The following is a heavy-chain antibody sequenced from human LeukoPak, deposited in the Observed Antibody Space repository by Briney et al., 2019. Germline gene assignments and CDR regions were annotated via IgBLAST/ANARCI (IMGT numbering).Heavy chain of an antibody. Sequence: ASVKVSCKASGYTFTSYGISWVRQAPGQGLEWMGWIGAYNGNTNYAQKLQGRVTMTTDTSTSTAYMELRSLRSDDTAVYYCARDDDYGSGSYYHYYYGMDVWGKGTTVTVSS. D-gene: IGHD3-10*01. J-gene: IGHJ6*04. V-gene: IGHV1-18*04. CDR2: IGAYNGNT. CDR1: GYTFTSYG. CDR3: ARDDDYGSGSYYHYYYGMDV.